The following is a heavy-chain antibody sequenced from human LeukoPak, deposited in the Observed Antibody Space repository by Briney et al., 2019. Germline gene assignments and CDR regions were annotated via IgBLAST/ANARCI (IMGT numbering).Heavy chain of an antibody. CDR1: GYTFTDYY. CDR3: ARGVYCGGGTCYSRGVDWFDP. Sequence: ASVKVSCKASGYTFTDYYIHWVRQAPGQGLEWMGWINPNNGGRNYAQKFQGRVTMTRDTSISTAYMELSRLRSDDTAVYYCARGVYCGGGTCYSRGVDWFDPWGQGTLVTVSS. CDR2: INPNNGGR. V-gene: IGHV1-2*02. J-gene: IGHJ5*02. D-gene: IGHD2-15*01.